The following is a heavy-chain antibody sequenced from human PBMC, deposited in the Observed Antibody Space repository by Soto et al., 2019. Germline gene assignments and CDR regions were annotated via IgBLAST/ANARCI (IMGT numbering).Heavy chain of an antibody. CDR3: AKDFDLGRVIADGGGFDY. CDR1: GFTFDDYA. CDR2: ISWNSGSI. V-gene: IGHV3-9*01. D-gene: IGHD3-16*02. J-gene: IGHJ4*02. Sequence: GGSLRLSCAASGFTFDDYAMHWVRQAPGKGLEWVSGISWNSGSIGYADSVKGRFTISRDNAKNSLYLQMNSLRAEDTALYYCAKDFDLGRVIADGGGFDYWGQGTLVTVSS.